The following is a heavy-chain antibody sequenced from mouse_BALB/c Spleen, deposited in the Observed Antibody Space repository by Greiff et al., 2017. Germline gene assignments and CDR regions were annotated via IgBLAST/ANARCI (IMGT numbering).Heavy chain of an antibody. CDR1: GYSFTSYY. D-gene: IGHD4-1*01. CDR3: AITDFDY. J-gene: IGHJ2*01. CDR2: IFPGSGNT. V-gene: IGHV1-66*01. Sequence: VKLVESGPELVKPGASVKISCKASGYSFTSYYIHWVKQRPGQGLEWIGWIFPGSGNTKYNEKFKGKATLTADTSSSTAYMQLSSLTSEDSAVYFCAITDFDYWGQGTTLTVSS.